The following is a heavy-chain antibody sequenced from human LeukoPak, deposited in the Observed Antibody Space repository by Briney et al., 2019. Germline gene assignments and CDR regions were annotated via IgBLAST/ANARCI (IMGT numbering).Heavy chain of an antibody. J-gene: IGHJ4*02. D-gene: IGHD3-22*01. CDR2: ISAYNGNT. CDR1: GYTFTSYG. CDR3: AREAGSSGYLYYFDY. Sequence: ASVKVSCKASGYTFTSYGISWVRQAPGQGLEWMGWISAYNGNTNYVQKLQGRVTMTTDTSTSTAYMELRSLRSDDTAVYYCAREAGSSGYLYYFDYWGQGTLVTVSS. V-gene: IGHV1-18*01.